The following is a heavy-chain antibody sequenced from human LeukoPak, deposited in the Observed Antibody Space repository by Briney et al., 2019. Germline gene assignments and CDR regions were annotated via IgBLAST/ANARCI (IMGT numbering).Heavy chain of an antibody. Sequence: SETLSLTCAVSGDSISSSNWWNWVRQSPGKGLEWIGEIHHSGNTIYNPSLKSRVTISVDESKNQFSLKLNSVTAADTAVYYCARVGFHSGSSDWGQGTLVTVSS. CDR3: ARVGFHSGSSD. D-gene: IGHD1-26*01. CDR1: GDSISSSNW. CDR2: IHHSGNT. V-gene: IGHV4-4*02. J-gene: IGHJ4*02.